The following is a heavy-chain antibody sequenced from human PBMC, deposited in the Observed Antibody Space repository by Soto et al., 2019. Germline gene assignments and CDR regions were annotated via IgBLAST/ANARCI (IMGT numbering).Heavy chain of an antibody. CDR1: GFTFSSYW. V-gene: IGHV3-74*01. CDR3: VRTSLVVAAATREDY. Sequence: EVQLVESGGGLVQPGGSLRLSCAASGFTFSSYWMHWVRQAPGKGLVWVSRINSDGSSTSYADSVKGRFTISRDNAKNTLYLQMNRPRAEDTAVYYCVRTSLVVAAATREDYWGQGTLVTVSS. D-gene: IGHD2-15*01. J-gene: IGHJ4*02. CDR2: INSDGSST.